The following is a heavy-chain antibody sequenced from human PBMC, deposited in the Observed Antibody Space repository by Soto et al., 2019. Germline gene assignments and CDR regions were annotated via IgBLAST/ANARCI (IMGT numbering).Heavy chain of an antibody. CDR2: IYPGDSDT. Sequence: GESLKISCKGSGYSFTSYWIGWVRQMPEKGLEWMGIIYPGDSDTRYSPSFQGQVTISADKSISTAYLQWSSLKASDTAMYYCARLSRDDSSGYDAFDIWGQGTMVTVSS. V-gene: IGHV5-51*01. D-gene: IGHD3-22*01. CDR3: ARLSRDDSSGYDAFDI. J-gene: IGHJ3*02. CDR1: GYSFTSYW.